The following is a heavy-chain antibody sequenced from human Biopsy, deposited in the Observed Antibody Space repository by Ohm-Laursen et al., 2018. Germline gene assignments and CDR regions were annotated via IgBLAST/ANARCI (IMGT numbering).Heavy chain of an antibody. D-gene: IGHD4-23*01. CDR3: ARGSNDFGGLYFPR. J-gene: IGHJ4*02. CDR2: ISYTGYT. Sequence: SETLSLTCTVSGGSFTGHYWTWIRQPPGKGLEWIGHISYTGYTSYNASPKSRVTISVDTSRNHFPLRLSSLTAADTAVYYCARGSNDFGGLYFPRWGQGTLLTVSS. V-gene: IGHV4-59*11. CDR1: GGSFTGHY.